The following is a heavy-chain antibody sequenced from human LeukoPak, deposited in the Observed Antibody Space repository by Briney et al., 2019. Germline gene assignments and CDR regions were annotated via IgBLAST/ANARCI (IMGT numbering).Heavy chain of an antibody. CDR2: IYYSGNT. V-gene: IGHV4-39*02. CDR3: ARDSYGSGSPNWFDP. CDR1: GVSISSSNSY. J-gene: IGHJ5*02. D-gene: IGHD3-10*01. Sequence: SETLSLTCTVSGVSISSSNSYWGWIRQPPGKGLEWIGSIYYSGNTYYNASLKSQVSISIDTSKNQFSLRLTSVTAADTAVYYCARDSYGSGSPNWFDPWGQGTLVTVSS.